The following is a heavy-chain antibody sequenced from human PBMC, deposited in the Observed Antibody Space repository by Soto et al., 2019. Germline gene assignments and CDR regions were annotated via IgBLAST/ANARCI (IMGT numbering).Heavy chain of an antibody. J-gene: IGHJ2*01. CDR2: INAGNGNT. CDR1: GYTFTSYA. Sequence: ASVKVSCKASGYTFTSYAMHWVRQAPGQRLEWMGWINAGNGNTKYSQKFQGRVTITRDTSASTAYMELSSLRSEDTAVYYCARGSGVQSRYGLDWYFHICGRGTRGTV. V-gene: IGHV1-3*01. D-gene: IGHD5-12*01. CDR3: ARGSGVQSRYGLDWYFHI.